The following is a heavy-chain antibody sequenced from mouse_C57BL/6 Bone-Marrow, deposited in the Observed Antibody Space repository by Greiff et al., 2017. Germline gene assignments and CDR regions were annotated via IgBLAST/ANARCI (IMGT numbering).Heavy chain of an antibody. CDR2: IYPRSGNT. J-gene: IGHJ4*01. Sequence: VQLQQSGAELARPGASVKLSCKASGYTFTSYGISWVKQRTGQGLEWIGEIYPRSGNTYYNEKFKGKATLTADKSSSTAYMELRSLTSEDSAVSVCSRALYGVYYDAFDYWGQGTTVTVSS. D-gene: IGHD2-10*02. CDR1: GYTFTSYG. V-gene: IGHV1-81*01. CDR3: SRALYGVYYDAFDY.